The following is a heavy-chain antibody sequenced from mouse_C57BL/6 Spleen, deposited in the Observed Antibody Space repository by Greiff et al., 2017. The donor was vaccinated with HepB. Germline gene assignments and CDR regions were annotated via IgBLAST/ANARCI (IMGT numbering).Heavy chain of an antibody. CDR3: ARHYDGRPYYAMDY. CDR1: GFTFSSYG. CDR2: ISSGGSYT. Sequence: DVKLQESGGDLVKPGGSLKLSCAASGFTFSSYGMSWVRQTPDKRLEWVATISSGGSYTYYPDSVKGRFTISRDNAKNTLYLQMSSLKSEDTAMYYCARHYDGRPYYAMDYWGQGTSVTVSS. J-gene: IGHJ4*01. D-gene: IGHD2-4*01. V-gene: IGHV5-6*02.